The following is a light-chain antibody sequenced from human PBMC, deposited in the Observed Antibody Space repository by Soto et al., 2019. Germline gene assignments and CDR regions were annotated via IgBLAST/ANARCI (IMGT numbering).Light chain of an antibody. CDR3: QSYDSSSVV. Sequence: NFMLTQPHSVSESPGKTVTISCTRSSGSIASKYVQWYQQRPGSAPTTVSYEDNQRPSGVPDRFSGSIDSSSNSASLTISGLKTEDEADYYCQSYDSSSVVFGGGTKRTVL. CDR1: SGSIASKY. J-gene: IGLJ2*01. CDR2: EDN. V-gene: IGLV6-57*03.